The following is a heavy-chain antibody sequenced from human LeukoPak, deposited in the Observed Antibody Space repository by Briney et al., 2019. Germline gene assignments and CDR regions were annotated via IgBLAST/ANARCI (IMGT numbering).Heavy chain of an antibody. Sequence: GGSLRLSCAASGFTFSTYSIDWVRQAPGKGLEWVSGISWNSGSIGYADSVKGRFTISRDNAKNTLYLQMNSLRAEDTAVYYCARGATYAYYQDYWGQGTLVTVSS. CDR1: GFTFSTYS. CDR3: ARGATYAYYQDY. CDR2: ISWNSGSI. D-gene: IGHD1-26*01. V-gene: IGHV3-21*01. J-gene: IGHJ4*02.